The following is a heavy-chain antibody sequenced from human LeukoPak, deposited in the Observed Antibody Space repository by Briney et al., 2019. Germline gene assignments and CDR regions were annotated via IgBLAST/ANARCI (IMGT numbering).Heavy chain of an antibody. CDR1: GVSISSSNSY. V-gene: IGHV4-39*01. J-gene: IGHJ4*02. CDR3: ARVMGSSGSPPEY. D-gene: IGHD3-22*01. CDR2: IYYTGNT. Sequence: PSETLSLTCTVSGVSISSSNSYWGWIRQPPGKGLEWIGSIYYTGNTYYHASLKSQLSISIDTSKNQFSLKLSSVTAADTAVYYCARVMGSSGSPPEYWGQGTLVTVSS.